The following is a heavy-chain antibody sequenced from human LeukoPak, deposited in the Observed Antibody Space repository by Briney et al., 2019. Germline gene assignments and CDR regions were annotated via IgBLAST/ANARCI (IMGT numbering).Heavy chain of an antibody. D-gene: IGHD3-9*01. Sequence: GGSLRLPCAASGFTFSSYWMSWVRQAPGKGLEWVANIKQDGSEKTYVDSVKGRFTISRDNAKNSLYLQMNSLRAEDTAVYYCARDRWAILTGSENYYFYGMDVWGQGTTVTVPS. CDR3: ARDRWAILTGSENYYFYGMDV. V-gene: IGHV3-7*01. CDR2: IKQDGSEK. CDR1: GFTFSSYW. J-gene: IGHJ6*02.